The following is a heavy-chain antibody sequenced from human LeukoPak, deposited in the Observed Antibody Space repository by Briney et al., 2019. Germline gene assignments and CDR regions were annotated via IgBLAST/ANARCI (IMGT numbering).Heavy chain of an antibody. D-gene: IGHD3-22*01. CDR3: ARAGYYYDSSGYL. V-gene: IGHV4-34*01. CDR2: IYRGETT. Sequence: SETLSLTCAVYGGSFSGYYWSWIRQPPGKGLEWIGYIYRGETTNYNPSLKSRVTLSVDTSKNQFSLKLSSVTAADTAVYYCARAGYYYDSSGYLWGQGTLVTVSS. CDR1: GGSFSGYY. J-gene: IGHJ4*02.